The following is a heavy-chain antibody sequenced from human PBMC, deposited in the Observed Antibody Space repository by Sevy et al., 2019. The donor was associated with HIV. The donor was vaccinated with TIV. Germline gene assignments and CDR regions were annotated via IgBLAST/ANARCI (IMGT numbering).Heavy chain of an antibody. CDR3: ARLYSSSSGRGLDN. J-gene: IGHJ4*02. CDR2: IKEDGSGR. V-gene: IGHV3-7*01. CDR1: GFTFGSYW. Sequence: GGSLRLSCAASGFTFGSYWMTWVRQAPGKGLEWVATIKEDGSGRFYVDSVRGRFTVSRDNAKKTLYLQMNNLRGEDTALYYCARLYSSSSGRGLDNWGQGALVTVSS. D-gene: IGHD6-6*01.